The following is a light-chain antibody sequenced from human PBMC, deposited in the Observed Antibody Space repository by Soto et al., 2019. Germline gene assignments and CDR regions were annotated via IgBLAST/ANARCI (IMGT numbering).Light chain of an antibody. V-gene: IGKV3-15*01. Sequence: EIVMTQSPATLSVSPGERATLSCRASQSVSSNLAWYQQKPGQAPRLLIYGASTRATGIAARFSGSGSGTEFTLTISSLQSEDFAVYYCQQYNNWPPVTFGQGTKVEIK. CDR1: QSVSSN. CDR2: GAS. CDR3: QQYNNWPPVT. J-gene: IGKJ2*01.